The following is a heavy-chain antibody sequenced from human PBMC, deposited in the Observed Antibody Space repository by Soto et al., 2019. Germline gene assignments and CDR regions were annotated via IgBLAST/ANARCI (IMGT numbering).Heavy chain of an antibody. CDR3: ARDGGGQLGIDF. V-gene: IGHV1-18*01. CDR1: GYTFSSFL. CDR2: IRVQNGDT. J-gene: IGHJ4*02. Sequence: VQLVQSEAEVKKPGASVKVSCKTSGYTFSSFLITWVRQAPGQGLEWVGRIRVQNGDTRYAQRIQGRVSMTTDTSTSTAYMELRGLTSDATAVYYCARDGGGQLGIDFWGQGTLVTVSS. D-gene: IGHD6-13*01.